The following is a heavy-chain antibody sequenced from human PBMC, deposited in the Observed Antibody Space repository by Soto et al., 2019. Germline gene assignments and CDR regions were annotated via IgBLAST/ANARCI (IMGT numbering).Heavy chain of an antibody. D-gene: IGHD2-2*01. J-gene: IGHJ6*03. CDR2: ISGSGGST. Sequence: EVQLLESGGGLVQPGGSLRLSCAASGFTFSSYAMSWVRQAPGKGLEWVSAISGSGGSTYYADSVKGRFTISRDNSKNTRDLHRSSRRSDDAAVYYCGAREGRSSSYYMDVWGKGTTVTVSS. CDR1: GFTFSSYA. CDR3: GAREGRSSSYYMDV. V-gene: IGHV3-23*01.